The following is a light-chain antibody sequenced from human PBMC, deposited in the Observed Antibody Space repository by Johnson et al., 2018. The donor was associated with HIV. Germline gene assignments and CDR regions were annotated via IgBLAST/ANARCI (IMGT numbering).Light chain of an antibody. CDR2: DNN. CDR3: GTWDSSLSAGV. CDR1: SSNIGNNY. Sequence: QSVLTQPPSVSAAPGQKVTISGSGSSSNIGNNYVSWYQQLPGTAPKLLIYDNNKRPSGIPDRFSGSKSGTSATLGTTGLQTGDEADYYCGTWDSSLSAGVFGTGTKVTVL. V-gene: IGLV1-51*01. J-gene: IGLJ1*01.